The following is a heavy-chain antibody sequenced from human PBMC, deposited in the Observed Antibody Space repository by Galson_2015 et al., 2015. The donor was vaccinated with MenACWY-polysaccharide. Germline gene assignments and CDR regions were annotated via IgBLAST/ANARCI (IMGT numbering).Heavy chain of an antibody. CDR2: IQNVGSPK. V-gene: IGHV3-30*02. CDR3: AKDSADFWSVAGRFDH. Sequence: SLRLSCAASGLTFRSSDMHWVRQAPGKGLEWVALIQNVGSPKAYADSVKGRFTISRDNSKNTLYLEMNSLRAEDTAVYYCAKDSADFWSVAGRFDHWGQGTLVTVSS. D-gene: IGHD3-3*01. J-gene: IGHJ5*02. CDR1: GLTFRSSD.